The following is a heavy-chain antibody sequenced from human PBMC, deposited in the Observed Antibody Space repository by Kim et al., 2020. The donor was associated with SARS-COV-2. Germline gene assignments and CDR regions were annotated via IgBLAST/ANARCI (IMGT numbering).Heavy chain of an antibody. CDR3: ARDPGTPLYYYYMDV. D-gene: IGHD1-1*01. V-gene: IGHV3-33*01. Sequence: GGSLRLSCAASGFTFSSYGMHWVRQAPGKGLEWVAVIWYDGSNKYYADSVKGRFTISRDNSKNTLYLQMNSQRAEDTAVYYCARDPGTPLYYYYMDVWGKGTTVTVSS. CDR2: IWYDGSNK. J-gene: IGHJ6*03. CDR1: GFTFSSYG.